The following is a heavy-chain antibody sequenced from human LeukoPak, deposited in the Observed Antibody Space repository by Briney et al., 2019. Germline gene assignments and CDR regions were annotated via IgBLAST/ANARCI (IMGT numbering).Heavy chain of an antibody. CDR1: GFSFSSYA. Sequence: QPGGSLRLSCAVSGFSFSSYAMHWVRQAPGKGLEWVAVIRHDETNEYYADSVQGRFTISRDTSKNTLSLQMNSLRAEDTAVYYCAKEYTPSSPLGELDSWGQGTLVTVSS. CDR3: AKEYTPSSPLGELDS. CDR2: IRHDETNE. J-gene: IGHJ4*02. D-gene: IGHD6-6*01. V-gene: IGHV3-30*02.